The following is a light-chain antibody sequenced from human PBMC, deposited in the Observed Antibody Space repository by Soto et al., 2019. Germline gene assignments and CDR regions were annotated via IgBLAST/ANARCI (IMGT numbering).Light chain of an antibody. V-gene: IGKV3-15*01. J-gene: IGKJ1*01. CDR1: QSVSSN. CDR2: GAF. CDR3: QQYNDWPLT. Sequence: EIVMTQSPVTLSVSPGEKATLSCRASQSVSSNLALYQQKPGQAPSRLIYGAFTRATGIPARFSGTGSGTEFTLTISSLQSEDFALYYCQQYNDWPLTFGQGTKVDIK.